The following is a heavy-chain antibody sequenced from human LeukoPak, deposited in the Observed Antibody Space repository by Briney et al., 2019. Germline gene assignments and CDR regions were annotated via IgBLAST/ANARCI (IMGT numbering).Heavy chain of an antibody. CDR1: GFTFSSYG. V-gene: IGHV3-23*01. Sequence: PGGTLRLSCAASGFTFSSYGMSWVRQAPGKGLEWVSAISGSGGSTFYADSVKGRFTISRDNSKNTLYLQMNSLRAEDTAVYYCAKTEYYYDSSGYSYYFDYWGKGTLVTVSS. CDR3: AKTEYYYDSSGYSYYFDY. CDR2: ISGSGGST. D-gene: IGHD3-22*01. J-gene: IGHJ4*02.